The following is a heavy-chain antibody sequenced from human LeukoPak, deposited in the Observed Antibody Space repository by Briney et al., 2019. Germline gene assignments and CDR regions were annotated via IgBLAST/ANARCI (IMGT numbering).Heavy chain of an antibody. V-gene: IGHV3-48*02. Sequence: GGSLRLSCAASGFTFSSYSMNWVRQAPGKGLEWASFVISSSSTIYYADSVKGRFTISRDNAKNSLYLQMNSLRDEDTAVYYCARSTGFSLDYWGQGTLVTVSS. J-gene: IGHJ4*02. CDR1: GFTFSSYS. D-gene: IGHD2-8*02. CDR2: VISSSSTI. CDR3: ARSTGFSLDY.